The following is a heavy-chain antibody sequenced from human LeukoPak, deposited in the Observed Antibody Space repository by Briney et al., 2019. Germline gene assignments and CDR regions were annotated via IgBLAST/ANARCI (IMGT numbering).Heavy chain of an antibody. CDR1: GFTFSDAW. J-gene: IGHJ3*01. Sequence: GGSLRLSCAASGFTFSDAWMTWVRQAPGEGVEWVGRIKQTRDGGTRDYAAPVKGRFTISRDDSKNTLFLEMNSLKTEDTAVYYCATDWGSGTKYGRAFDLWGQGTKVTVSS. CDR3: ATDWGSGTKYGRAFDL. CDR2: IKQTRDGGTR. D-gene: IGHD3-16*01. V-gene: IGHV3-15*01.